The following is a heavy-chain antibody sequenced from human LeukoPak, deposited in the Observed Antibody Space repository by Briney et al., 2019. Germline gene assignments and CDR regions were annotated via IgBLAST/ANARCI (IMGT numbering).Heavy chain of an antibody. CDR1: GGSISSGGYY. D-gene: IGHD3-16*01. CDR2: IYYSGST. CDR3: ARGLGDRQRRTLLNWFDP. J-gene: IGHJ5*02. Sequence: SETLSLTCTVSGGSISSGGYYWSWIRQHPGKGLEWIGYIYYSGSTYYNPSLKSRVTISVDTSKNQFSLKLSSVTAADTAVYYCARGLGDRQRRTLLNWFDPWGQGTLVTVSS. V-gene: IGHV4-31*03.